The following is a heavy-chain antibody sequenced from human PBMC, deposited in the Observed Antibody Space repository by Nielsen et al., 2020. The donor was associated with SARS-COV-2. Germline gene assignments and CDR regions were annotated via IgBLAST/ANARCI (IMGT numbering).Heavy chain of an antibody. CDR3: ARDGGLYYYDSSGLFDY. CDR2: INHSGST. CDR1: GGSFSGYY. D-gene: IGHD3-22*01. Sequence: SETLSLTCAVYGGSFSGYYWSWIRQPPGKGLEWIGEINHSGSTNYNPSLKSRVTISVDTSKNQFSLKLSSVTAADTAVYYCARDGGLYYYDSSGLFDYWGQGTLVTVS. J-gene: IGHJ4*02. V-gene: IGHV4-34*01.